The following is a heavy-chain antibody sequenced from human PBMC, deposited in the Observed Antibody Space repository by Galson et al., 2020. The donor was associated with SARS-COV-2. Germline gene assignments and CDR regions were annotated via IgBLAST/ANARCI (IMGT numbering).Heavy chain of an antibody. CDR1: GGDIYISSNY. CDR2: VYYTGTT. J-gene: IGHJ6*02. D-gene: IGHD3-10*01. Sequence: ASETLSLTCSVSGGDIYISSNYCAWIRQAPGKGLEWIASVYYTGTTYFNPSPKRRVTISADRSRNQFSLQLSSVTAADTAVYYCARDLMSWRGGRSYYFGMGVWGPGTMVTVSS. CDR3: ARDLMSWRGGRSYYFGMGV. V-gene: IGHV4-39*07.